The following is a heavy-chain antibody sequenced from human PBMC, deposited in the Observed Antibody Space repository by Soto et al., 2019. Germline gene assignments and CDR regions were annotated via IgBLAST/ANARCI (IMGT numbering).Heavy chain of an antibody. J-gene: IGHJ6*02. D-gene: IGHD3-9*01. CDR1: GDSISNSRFY. V-gene: IGHV4-39*07. CDR3: ARALDILTGYPTYYGLDV. Sequence: PSETLSLTCSVSGDSISNSRFYWAWIRQPPGEGLEWIGSIYYTGNAYYNPSLKSRVTLSVDTSKNQFSLKVSSVTAADTAVYYCARALDILTGYPTYYGLDVWGQGTTVTVSS. CDR2: IYYTGNA.